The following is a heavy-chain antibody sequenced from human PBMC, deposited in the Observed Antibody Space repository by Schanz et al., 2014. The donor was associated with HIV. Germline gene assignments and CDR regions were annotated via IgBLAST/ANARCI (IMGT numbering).Heavy chain of an antibody. CDR1: GGTFSSHA. D-gene: IGHD2-21*02. Sequence: QVQLVQSGAEVKKPGSSVKVSCKASGGTFSSHAISWVRQAPGQGLEWMGGIIPVFGTTNYAQKFQGRVTITADKSTSAAYMELSTLRSEDTAVYHCARRESDGALDVWGPGTTVIVSS. CDR2: IIPVFGTT. V-gene: IGHV1-69*06. CDR3: ARRESDGALDV. J-gene: IGHJ6*02.